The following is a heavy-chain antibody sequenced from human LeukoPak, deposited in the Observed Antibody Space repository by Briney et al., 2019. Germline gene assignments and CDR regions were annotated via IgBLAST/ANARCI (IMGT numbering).Heavy chain of an antibody. CDR2: IIGSGGST. Sequence: GGSLRLSCAASGFTFSSYAMSSVRQAPGNGLEWVSAIIGSGGSTYYADSVKARFTISRDNSKNTLYLQMNSLRAEDMAVYYCAKCPLSGSNRRGDYWGQGAVVTVSS. D-gene: IGHD1-26*01. CDR3: AKCPLSGSNRRGDY. V-gene: IGHV3-23*01. J-gene: IGHJ4*02. CDR1: GFTFSSYA.